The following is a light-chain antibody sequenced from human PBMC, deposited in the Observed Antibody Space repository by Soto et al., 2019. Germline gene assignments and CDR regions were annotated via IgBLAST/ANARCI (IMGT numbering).Light chain of an antibody. J-gene: IGKJ4*01. V-gene: IGKV1-27*01. Sequence: DIQMTQSPSSLSASVGDRVTITCRASQGISIYLAWFQQKTGKVPKLLIYAASTFQSGVPSRFSGSGSGTDFTLTISSLQPEDVATYYCQEYNSAPLTFGGGTKVEIK. CDR2: AAS. CDR3: QEYNSAPLT. CDR1: QGISIY.